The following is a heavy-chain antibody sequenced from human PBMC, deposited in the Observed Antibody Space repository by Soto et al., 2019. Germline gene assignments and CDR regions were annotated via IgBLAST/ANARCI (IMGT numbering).Heavy chain of an antibody. CDR3: AHSGYDILTGYLDGLAFYFDY. V-gene: IGHV2-5*02. CDR1: GFSLSTSGVG. CDR2: IYWDDDK. J-gene: IGHJ4*02. D-gene: IGHD3-9*01. Sequence: SAPTLVNPTQTLTLTCTFSGFSLSTSGVGVGWIRQPPGKALEWLALIYWDDDKRYSPSLKSRLTITKDTSKNQVVLTMTNMDPVDTATYYCAHSGYDILTGYLDGLAFYFDYWGQGTLVTVSS.